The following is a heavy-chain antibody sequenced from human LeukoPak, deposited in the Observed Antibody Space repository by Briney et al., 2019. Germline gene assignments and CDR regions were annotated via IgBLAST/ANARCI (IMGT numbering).Heavy chain of an antibody. Sequence: GASVKVSCKASGYTFTSYGISWVRQAPGQGLEWMGWINTNTGNPTYAQGFTGRFVFSLDTSVSTAYLQISSLKAEDTAVYYCARVGGRYYDFWSGYYSLVQSNNWFDPWGQGTLVTVSS. J-gene: IGHJ5*02. CDR1: GYTFTSYG. D-gene: IGHD3-3*01. CDR2: INTNTGNP. V-gene: IGHV7-4-1*02. CDR3: ARVGGRYYDFWSGYYSLVQSNNWFDP.